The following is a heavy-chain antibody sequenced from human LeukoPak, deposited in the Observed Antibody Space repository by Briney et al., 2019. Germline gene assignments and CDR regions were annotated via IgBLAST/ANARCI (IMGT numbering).Heavy chain of an antibody. CDR3: AKDILEWDYFDY. J-gene: IGHJ4*02. CDR2: IYSGAST. V-gene: IGHV3-53*05. D-gene: IGHD2-15*01. CDR1: GFTVSSNY. Sequence: HAGGSLRLSCAASGFTVSSNYMSWVRQAPGKGLERVSVIYSGASTYYADSVKGRFTISRDNAKNSLYLQMNSLRAEDTALYYCAKDILEWDYFDYWGQGTLVTVSS.